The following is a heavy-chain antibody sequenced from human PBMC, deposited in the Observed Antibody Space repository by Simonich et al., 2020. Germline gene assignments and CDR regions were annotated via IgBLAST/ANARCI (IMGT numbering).Heavy chain of an antibody. CDR1: GYSISSGSY. D-gene: IGHD6-13*01. J-gene: IGHJ6*02. Sequence: QVQLQESGPGLVKPSETLSLTCAVSGYSISSGSYWGWIRQPPGKGLEWIGRIYHSGGTYYNPSLKSRVTISVETSKNQFSLKLSSVTAADTAVYYCARVGYSNYYYYGMDVWGQGTTVTVSS. CDR3: ARVGYSNYYYYGMDV. CDR2: IYHSGGT. V-gene: IGHV4-38-2*01.